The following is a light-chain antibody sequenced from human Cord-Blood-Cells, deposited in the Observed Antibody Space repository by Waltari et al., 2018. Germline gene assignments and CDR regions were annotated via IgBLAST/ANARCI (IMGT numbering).Light chain of an antibody. CDR2: EGS. CDR3: CSYAGSSTVV. J-gene: IGLJ2*01. CDR1: RSDVGRYNL. V-gene: IGLV2-23*01. Sequence: QSALTQPASVSGSPGQSITISCTGTRSDVGRYNLVSWYPQHPGKAPKLMIYEGSKRHSGVSNRFSGSKSGNTASLTISGLQAEDEADYYCCSYAGSSTVVFGGGTKRTVL.